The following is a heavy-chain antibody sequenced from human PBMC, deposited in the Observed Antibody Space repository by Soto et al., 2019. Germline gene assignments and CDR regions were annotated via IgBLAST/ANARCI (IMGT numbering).Heavy chain of an antibody. CDR1: GGTFSSYA. J-gene: IGHJ5*02. D-gene: IGHD1-26*01. CDR2: IIPIFGTA. V-gene: IGHV1-69*06. Sequence: GASVKVSCKASGGTFSSYAISWVRQAPGQGPEWMGGIIPIFGTANYAQKFQGRVTITADKSTSTAYMELSSPRSEDTAVYYCAREVNVVLLQKYNWFDPWGQGTLVTVSS. CDR3: AREVNVVLLQKYNWFDP.